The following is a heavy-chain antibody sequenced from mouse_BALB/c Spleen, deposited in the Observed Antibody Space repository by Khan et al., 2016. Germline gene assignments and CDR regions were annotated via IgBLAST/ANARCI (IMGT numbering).Heavy chain of an antibody. Sequence: EVKLLESGGGLVQPGGSLKLSCAASGFDFRRYWMGWVRQAPGKGLEWIGEINPDSRTINYTPSLKDKFTISRDNAKNTLYLPMSKVRSEDTALYYCARAGYYGYLAYWGQGTLVSVSA. D-gene: IGHD1-1*01. V-gene: IGHV4-1*02. J-gene: IGHJ3*01. CDR3: ARAGYYGYLAY. CDR1: GFDFRRYW. CDR2: INPDSRTI.